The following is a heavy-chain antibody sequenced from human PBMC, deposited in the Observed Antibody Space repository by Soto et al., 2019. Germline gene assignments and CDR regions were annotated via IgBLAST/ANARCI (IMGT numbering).Heavy chain of an antibody. CDR2: ISIIGGST. CDR3: TKESSMITYGQFDY. CDR1: GFIFSNYA. D-gene: IGHD4-17*01. J-gene: IGHJ4*02. Sequence: EVQLLESGGDLIQPGGSLRLSCAASGFIFSNYAMSWVRQAPGKGLEWVSAISIIGGSTYSADSVKGRFTISRDHSKNTLYLQMSSLRAEETAVYYCTKESSMITYGQFDYWGQGTLVTVSS. V-gene: IGHV3-23*01.